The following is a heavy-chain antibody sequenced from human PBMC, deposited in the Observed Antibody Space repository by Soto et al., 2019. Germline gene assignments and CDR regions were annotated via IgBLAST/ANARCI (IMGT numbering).Heavy chain of an antibody. D-gene: IGHD5-18*01. CDR2: IWCGGSNK. CDR3: ARENCSYGYFPYFDY. CDR1: GFTFSSYG. V-gene: IGHV3-33*01. Sequence: QVQLVESGGGVVQPGRSLRLSCAASGFTFSSYGMHWVRQAPGKGLEWVAVIWCGGSNKYYADSVKGRFTISRDNSKNALYLQMNSLRAEDTAVYYCARENCSYGYFPYFDYWGQGTLVTGAS. J-gene: IGHJ4*02.